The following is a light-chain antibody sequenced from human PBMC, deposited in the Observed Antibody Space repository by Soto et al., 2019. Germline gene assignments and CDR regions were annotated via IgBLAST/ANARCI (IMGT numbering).Light chain of an antibody. CDR1: SSDVGGYNY. J-gene: IGLJ1*01. V-gene: IGLV2-14*01. CDR3: SSYTSSSTQV. Sequence: QSALTQPASVSGSPGQSITISCTGTSSDVGGYNYVSWYQQHPGKAPKLMIYEVSNRPSGVSNRFSGSKSGNTASLTISGLQAEDEAEYYCSSYTSSSTQVFGTGTKRTVL. CDR2: EVS.